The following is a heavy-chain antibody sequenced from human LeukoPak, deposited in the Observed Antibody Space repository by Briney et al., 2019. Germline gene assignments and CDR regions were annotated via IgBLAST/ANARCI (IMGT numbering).Heavy chain of an antibody. CDR3: ARSIGNSDD. CDR1: GFTFSSYW. Sequence: GGSLRLSCAASGFTFSSYWMHWVRQAPGKGLMWVSRINSDGSSTSYADSVKGRFTISRDNAKNTLYLQMNSLRVEDTAVYYCARSIGNSDDWGQGTLVTASS. D-gene: IGHD4-23*01. J-gene: IGHJ4*02. V-gene: IGHV3-74*01. CDR2: INSDGSST.